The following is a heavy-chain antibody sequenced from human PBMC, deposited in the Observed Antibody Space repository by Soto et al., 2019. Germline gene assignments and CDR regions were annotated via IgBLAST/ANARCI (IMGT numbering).Heavy chain of an antibody. CDR2: IYFGGST. J-gene: IGHJ4*02. Sequence: SETLSLTCTVSDASISSYHWTWIRQPPGKGLEWVGNIYFGGSTNYNPSLQSRVTISLDTSKNQFSLRLTSVTAADTATYYCASSRGYSYAFDYWGQGTLVTVSS. D-gene: IGHD5-18*01. CDR3: ASSRGYSYAFDY. V-gene: IGHV4-59*03. CDR1: DASISSYH.